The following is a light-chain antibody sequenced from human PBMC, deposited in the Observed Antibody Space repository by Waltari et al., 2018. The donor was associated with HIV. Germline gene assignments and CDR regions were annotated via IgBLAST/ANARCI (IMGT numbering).Light chain of an antibody. CDR3: TTYTATDSLL. CDR1: STAFDLHNF. Sequence: SALTQPASVSGSPGQSVTISCTGTSTAFDLHNFLSWYQQPPARAPQLIIFGVNYRPSGISSRFSASKSGDTASLTISGLQSGDEADYYCTTYTATDSLLIGSGTKLTVL. V-gene: IGLV2-14*01. CDR2: GVN. J-gene: IGLJ2*01.